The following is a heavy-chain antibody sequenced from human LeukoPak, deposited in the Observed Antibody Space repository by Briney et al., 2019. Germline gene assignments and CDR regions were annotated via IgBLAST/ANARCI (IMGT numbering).Heavy chain of an antibody. V-gene: IGHV1-69*04. D-gene: IGHD2-15*01. CDR3: ARVSLYCTGGSCYSGEIDY. J-gene: IGHJ4*02. CDR1: GGTFSSYA. CDR2: IIPIFGIA. Sequence: ASMKVSCKASGGTFSSYAISWVRQAPGQGLEWMGRIIPIFGIANYAQKFQGRVTITADKSTSTAYMGLSSLRSEDTAVYYCARVSLYCTGGSCYSGEIDYWGQGTLVTVSS.